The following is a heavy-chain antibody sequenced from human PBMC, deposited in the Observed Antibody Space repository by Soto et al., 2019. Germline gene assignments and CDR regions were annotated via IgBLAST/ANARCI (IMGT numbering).Heavy chain of an antibody. CDR2: INPSGSGT. Sequence: PGGSLRLSCAASGFTFGNYAMNWVRQAPGKGLEWVSSINPSGSGTYYADSVKGRFTISRDNSKNKLDLQMNSPRAEDTAVFYCAARRYSFGYDYWGQGALVTVSS. V-gene: IGHV3-23*01. J-gene: IGHJ4*02. CDR3: AARRYSFGYDY. D-gene: IGHD5-18*01. CDR1: GFTFGNYA.